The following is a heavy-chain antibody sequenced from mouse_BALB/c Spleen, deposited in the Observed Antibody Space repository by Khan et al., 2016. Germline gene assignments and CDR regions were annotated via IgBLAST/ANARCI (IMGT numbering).Heavy chain of an antibody. Sequence: QIQLVQSGPELKKPGETVKISCKASGYTLTNYGMNWVKQAPGKGLKWMGWINTYNGEPTYADDFKGRFDFSLDTSASTAYLQLNNLKNADTATFYWARKPPRLPDYYAMDDWGQGTSVTVAS. CDR3: ARKPPRLPDYYAMDD. J-gene: IGHJ4*01. CDR2: INTYNGEP. D-gene: IGHD2-13*01. V-gene: IGHV9-3-1*01. CDR1: GYTLTNYG.